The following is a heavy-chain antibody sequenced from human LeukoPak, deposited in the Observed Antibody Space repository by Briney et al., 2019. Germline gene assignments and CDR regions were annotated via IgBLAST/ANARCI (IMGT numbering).Heavy chain of an antibody. CDR2: IKSKTDGGTT. D-gene: IGHD5-12*01. Sequence: GGSLRLSCAAFGFTFSNAWMSWVRQAPGKGLEWVGRIKSKTDGGTTDYAAPVKGRFTISRDDSKNTLYLQMNSLKTEDTAVYYCTTASGYSGYDFDYWGQGTLVTVSS. V-gene: IGHV3-15*01. CDR1: GFTFSNAW. J-gene: IGHJ4*02. CDR3: TTASGYSGYDFDY.